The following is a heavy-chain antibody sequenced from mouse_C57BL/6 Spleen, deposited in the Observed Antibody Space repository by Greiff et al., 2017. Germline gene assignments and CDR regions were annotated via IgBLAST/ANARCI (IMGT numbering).Heavy chain of an antibody. CDR1: GFTFNTSA. D-gene: IGHD1-1*01. V-gene: IGHV10-3*01. Sequence: EVQLQQSGGGLVQPKGSLKLSCAASGFTFNTSAMHWVRPAPGKGLEWVARIRSKSSNYATYYADSVKDRFTISRDDSQSMLYLQMNNLKTEDTAMYYCVREVAKGYAMDYWGQGTSVTVSS. CDR3: VREVAKGYAMDY. J-gene: IGHJ4*01. CDR2: IRSKSSNYAT.